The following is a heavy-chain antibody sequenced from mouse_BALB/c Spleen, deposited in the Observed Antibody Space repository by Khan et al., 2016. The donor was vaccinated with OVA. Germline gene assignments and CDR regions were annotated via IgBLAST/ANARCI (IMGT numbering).Heavy chain of an antibody. J-gene: IGHJ2*01. CDR2: INPTSGYT. V-gene: IGHV1-7*01. CDR3: ARDIIDY. Sequence: VQLQESGAELAKPGASVKMSCTASGYTFTSYWMHWIKQRPGQGLEWIGYINPTSGYTDYNQKFKDKATLTADKSSSTAYMQLSSLTSDDSAVYYCARDIIDYWGQGTALTVSS. D-gene: IGHD1-3*01. CDR1: GYTFTSYW.